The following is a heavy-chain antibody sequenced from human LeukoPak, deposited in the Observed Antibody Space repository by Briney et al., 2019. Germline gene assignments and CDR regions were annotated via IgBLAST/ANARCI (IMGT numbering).Heavy chain of an antibody. J-gene: IGHJ4*02. CDR3: VKDAGIAARPWYFDS. CDR1: GFTFDDYG. CDR2: INYQSATF. D-gene: IGHD6-6*01. Sequence: GVSLRLSCAASGFTFDDYGLHWVRQVPGKGLEWFSGINYQSATFDADSVKGRFTISRDNAKSLLFLVMDSLRPEDSALYYCVKDAGIAARPWYFDSWGQGTQVIVSS. V-gene: IGHV3-9*01.